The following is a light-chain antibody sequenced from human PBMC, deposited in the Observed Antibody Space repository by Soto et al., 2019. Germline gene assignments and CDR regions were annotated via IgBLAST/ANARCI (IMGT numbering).Light chain of an antibody. V-gene: IGLV2-14*01. CDR1: SSDIGAYDY. Sequence: QSSLTQPSSLSGSPGQSITISCTGTSSDIGAYDYVSWFQQHPGKAPKLMISEVNNRPSGVSNRFSGSKSGNTAYLTISGLQVEDEAEYFGFSFTTTRTHGVGNGTKVTV. J-gene: IGLJ6*01. CDR2: EVN. CDR3: FSFTTTRTHG.